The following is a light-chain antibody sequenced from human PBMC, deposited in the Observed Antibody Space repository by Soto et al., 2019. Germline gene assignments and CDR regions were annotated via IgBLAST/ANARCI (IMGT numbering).Light chain of an antibody. Sequence: ETVLTQSPGTLSLSPGERATLSCRASQSVSSNYLAWYQQKPGQAPRLLIYGASTRATGIPDRFSGSGSEKDFTLTISRLEPEDFAVYYCQQFGRSPPSWTFGQGTKVEIK. V-gene: IGKV3-20*01. CDR2: GAS. CDR3: QQFGRSPPSWT. J-gene: IGKJ1*01. CDR1: QSVSSNY.